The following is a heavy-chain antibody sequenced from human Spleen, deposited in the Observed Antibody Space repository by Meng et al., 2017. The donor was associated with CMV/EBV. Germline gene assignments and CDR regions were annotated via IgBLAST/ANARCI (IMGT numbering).Heavy chain of an antibody. Sequence: GESLKISCAASGFTVSSNEMSWVRQAPGKGLEWVSSISGGSTYYADSRKGRFTISRDNSKNTLYLQMNSLRAEDTAVYYCAKAKGAIAAAGFLSTFDPWGQGTLVTVSS. V-gene: IGHV3-38-3*01. CDR1: GFTVSSNE. CDR3: AKAKGAIAAAGFLSTFDP. D-gene: IGHD6-13*01. CDR2: ISGGST. J-gene: IGHJ5*02.